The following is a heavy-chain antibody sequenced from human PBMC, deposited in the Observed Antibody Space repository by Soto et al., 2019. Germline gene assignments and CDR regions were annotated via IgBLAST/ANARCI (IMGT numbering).Heavy chain of an antibody. Sequence: EVQLVESGGGLVQPGRSLRLSCAASGFTFDDYATHWVRQAPGKGLEWVSGISWNSGSIGYADSVKGRFTISRDNAKNSLYLQMNSLRAEDTALYYCAKVANYAHDAFDIWGQGTMVTVSS. CDR3: AKVANYAHDAFDI. D-gene: IGHD1-7*01. J-gene: IGHJ3*02. CDR1: GFTFDDYA. CDR2: ISWNSGSI. V-gene: IGHV3-9*01.